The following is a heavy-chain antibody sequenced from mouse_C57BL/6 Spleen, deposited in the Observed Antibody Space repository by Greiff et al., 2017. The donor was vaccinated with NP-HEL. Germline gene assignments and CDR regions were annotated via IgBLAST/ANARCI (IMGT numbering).Heavy chain of an antibody. CDR2: INPNNGGT. D-gene: IGHD2-3*01. V-gene: IGHV1-18*01. J-gene: IGHJ2*01. Sequence: VQLQQSGPELVKPGASVKIPCKASGYTFTDYNMDWVKQSHGKSLEWIGDINPNNGGTIYNQKFKGKATLTVDKSSSTAYMELRSLTSEDTAVYYCARQSMYDGYYVYYFDYWGQGTTLTVSS. CDR3: ARQSMYDGYYVYYFDY. CDR1: GYTFTDYN.